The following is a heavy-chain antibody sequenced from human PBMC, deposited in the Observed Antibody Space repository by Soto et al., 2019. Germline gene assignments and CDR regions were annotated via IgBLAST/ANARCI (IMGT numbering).Heavy chain of an antibody. Sequence: EVQLLESGGGLRQPGGSLRLSCVASGYNFNKYAVSWVRQAPGKGLEWVSAISSGGDNTHYADSVKGRFTITRDNSKNMLYLEMNSLTVEDTDVYYCVRSAQYFDGTGFHAFDIWGKGTRVTVSS. CDR2: ISSGGDNT. D-gene: IGHD3-22*01. CDR3: VRSAQYFDGTGFHAFDI. J-gene: IGHJ3*02. CDR1: GYNFNKYA. V-gene: IGHV3-23*01.